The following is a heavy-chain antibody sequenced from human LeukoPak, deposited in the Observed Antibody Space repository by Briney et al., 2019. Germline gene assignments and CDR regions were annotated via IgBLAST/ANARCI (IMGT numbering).Heavy chain of an antibody. V-gene: IGHV3-23*01. CDR2: ISGGGGST. Sequence: RXAPGXXXEWVSTISGGGGSTYYADSVKGRFTISRDNSKNTLYLQVNSLRAEDTAVYYCAKGGKWDVTPFDYWGQGTLVTVSS. J-gene: IGHJ4*02. CDR3: AKGGKWDVTPFDY. D-gene: IGHD1-26*01.